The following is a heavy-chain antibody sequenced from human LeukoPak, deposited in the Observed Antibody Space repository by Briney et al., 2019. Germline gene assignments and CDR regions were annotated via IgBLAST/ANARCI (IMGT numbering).Heavy chain of an antibody. CDR3: AKDIRAARLNGYFDY. D-gene: IGHD6-6*01. CDR2: FSWNSGSI. J-gene: IGHJ4*02. CDR1: GFTFDDYA. Sequence: GRSLRLSCAASGFTFDDYAMHWVRQARGEGLEWLPGFSWNSGSIGYADSVKGRFTISRDNAKNSLYLQMNSLRAEDTALYYCAKDIRAARLNGYFDYWGQGTLVTVSS. V-gene: IGHV3-9*01.